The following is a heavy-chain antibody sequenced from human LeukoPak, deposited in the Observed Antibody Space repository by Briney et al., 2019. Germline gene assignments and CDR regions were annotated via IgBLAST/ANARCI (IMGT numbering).Heavy chain of an antibody. V-gene: IGHV4-38-2*02. D-gene: IGHD3-9*01. J-gene: IGHJ3*02. CDR1: GYSISSGYQ. CDR2: GYHSGST. CDR3: ARSILTGYPDAFDI. Sequence: SETLSLTCTVSGYSISSGYQWGWIRQPPGKGLEWIGNGYHSGSTYYNPSLKSRVAMSVDTSKNQFSLKLSSVTAADTAVYYCARSILTGYPDAFDIWGQGTMVTVSS.